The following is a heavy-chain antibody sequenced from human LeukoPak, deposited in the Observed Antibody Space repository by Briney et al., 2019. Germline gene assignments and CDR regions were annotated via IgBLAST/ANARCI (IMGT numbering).Heavy chain of an antibody. Sequence: GSLRLSCAASGFSFTNYAMHWVRQAPGKGLEWVAVISYDGSNKYYADSVKGRFTISRDNSKNTLYLQMNSLRAEDTAVYYCARSKDYDAFDIWGQGTMVTVSS. V-gene: IGHV3-30-3*01. CDR1: GFSFTNYA. D-gene: IGHD3-16*01. CDR3: ARSKDYDAFDI. CDR2: ISYDGSNK. J-gene: IGHJ3*02.